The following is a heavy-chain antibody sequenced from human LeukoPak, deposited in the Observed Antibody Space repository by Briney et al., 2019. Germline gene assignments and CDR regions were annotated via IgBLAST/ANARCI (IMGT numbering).Heavy chain of an antibody. Sequence: ASVKVSCKASGGTFSSYAISWVRQAPGQGLEWMGRIIPIFGIANYAQKFQGRVTITADESTSTAYMELSSLRSEDTAVYYCARGYCSGGSCYPFDYWGQGTLVTVSS. V-gene: IGHV1-69*15. CDR3: ARGYCSGGSCYPFDY. CDR1: GGTFSSYA. J-gene: IGHJ4*02. CDR2: IIPIFGIA. D-gene: IGHD2-15*01.